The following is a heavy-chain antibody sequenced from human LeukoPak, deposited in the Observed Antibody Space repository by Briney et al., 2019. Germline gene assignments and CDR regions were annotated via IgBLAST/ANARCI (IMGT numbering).Heavy chain of an antibody. CDR3: ARDARDGVYDFWSGYYYYYYMDV. CDR1: GGSISSGDYY. Sequence: SETLSLTCTVSGGSISSGDYYWSWIRQPPGKGLEWIGYIYYSGSTYYNPSLKSRVTISVDTSKNQFSLKLSSVTAADTAVYYCARDARDGVYDFWSGYYYYYYMDVWGKGTTVTVSS. CDR2: IYYSGST. D-gene: IGHD3-3*01. V-gene: IGHV4-30-4*08. J-gene: IGHJ6*03.